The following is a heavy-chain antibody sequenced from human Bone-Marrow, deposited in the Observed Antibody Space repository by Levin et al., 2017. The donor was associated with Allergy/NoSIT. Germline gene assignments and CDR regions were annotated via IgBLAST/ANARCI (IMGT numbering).Heavy chain of an antibody. D-gene: IGHD3-9*01. CDR3: ARGGYDILTGYRTRNWFDP. CDR2: ISSSSSYI. V-gene: IGHV3-21*01. J-gene: IGHJ5*02. CDR1: GFTFRTYS. Sequence: PGGSLRLSCAASGFTFRTYSMNWVRQAPGKGLEWVSSISSSSSYIYYADSVKGRFTISRDNAKSSLYLQMNSLRAEDTAVYYCARGGYDILTGYRTRNWFDPWGQGTLVTVSS.